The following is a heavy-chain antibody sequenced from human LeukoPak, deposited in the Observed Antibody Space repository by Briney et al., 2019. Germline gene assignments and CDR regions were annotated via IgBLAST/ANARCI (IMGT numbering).Heavy chain of an antibody. CDR3: ARVFYGSGSYYYFDY. J-gene: IGHJ4*02. Sequence: SEPLSLTCTVSGGSISSYYWSWIRLPPGKGLEWIGYIYYSGSTNYNPSLKSRVTISVDTSKNQFSLKLSSVTAADTAVYYCARVFYGSGSYYYFDYWGQGTLVTVSP. D-gene: IGHD3-10*01. CDR2: IYYSGST. CDR1: GGSISSYY. V-gene: IGHV4-59*01.